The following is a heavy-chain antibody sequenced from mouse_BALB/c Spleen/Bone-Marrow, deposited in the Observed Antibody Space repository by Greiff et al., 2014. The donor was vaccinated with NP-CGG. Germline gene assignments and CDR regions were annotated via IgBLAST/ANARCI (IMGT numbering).Heavy chain of an antibody. CDR2: IRNKAYGYTT. J-gene: IGHJ2*01. D-gene: IGHD4-1*01. V-gene: IGHV7-3*02. CDR3: TRDMGGILFDS. Sequence: EVQLVESGGGLVQPGGSLRLSCVTSGFTFIDYYMNWVRQPPGKALEWVGFIRNKAYGYTTEYSASVKGRFTISRDNSQSILYLQMNALRAEDSATYYCTRDMGGILFDSWGQGTPLTVSA. CDR1: GFTFIDYY.